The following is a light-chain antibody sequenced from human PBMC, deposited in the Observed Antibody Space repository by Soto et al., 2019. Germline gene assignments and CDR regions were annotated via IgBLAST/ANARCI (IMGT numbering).Light chain of an antibody. CDR3: QQYDASPLT. Sequence: EIVLTQSPGTLSLSPGERATLSCRTSQTLSTNSLAWYQQRPGQTPRLLIYAASTRDTDIPDRFNGSGSGTDFALTINRLEPEDFAVNYCQQYDASPLTFGPGTPVDVQ. V-gene: IGKV3-20*01. J-gene: IGKJ3*01. CDR1: QTLSTNS. CDR2: AAS.